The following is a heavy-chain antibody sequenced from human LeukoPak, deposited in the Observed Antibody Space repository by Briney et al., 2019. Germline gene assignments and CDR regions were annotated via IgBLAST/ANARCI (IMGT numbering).Heavy chain of an antibody. CDR3: GRERSGWYVGFDI. D-gene: IGHD6-19*01. CDR2: IKEDGSEK. J-gene: IGHJ3*02. Sequence: GGSLRLSCAASGMTFSSYWMSWVRQAPGKGLEWVANIKEDGSEKNYVDSVKGRFTISGDNPKNSLYLQMNSLRAEDTAVYYCGRERSGWYVGFDIWGQGTMVTVSS. V-gene: IGHV3-7*01. CDR1: GMTFSSYW.